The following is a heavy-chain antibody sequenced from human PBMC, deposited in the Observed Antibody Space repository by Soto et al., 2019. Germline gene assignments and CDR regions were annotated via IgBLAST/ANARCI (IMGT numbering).Heavy chain of an antibody. V-gene: IGHV3-30-3*02. CDR1: GFSLSSFA. D-gene: IGHD3-10*01. J-gene: IGHJ4*02. CDR3: AKSSSGLRDYFDS. Sequence: GGSLRLSCAASGFSLSSFAMHWVRQAPGKGLEWVATTSYDGLNTFYGESVRGRFSISRDTSKNTLLLQMDSLKTEDTAVYFCAKSSSGLRDYFDSWGRGTLVTVSS. CDR2: TSYDGLNT.